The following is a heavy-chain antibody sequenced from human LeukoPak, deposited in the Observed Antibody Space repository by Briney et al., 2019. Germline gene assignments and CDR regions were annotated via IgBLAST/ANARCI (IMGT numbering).Heavy chain of an antibody. D-gene: IGHD2-15*01. J-gene: IGHJ4*02. V-gene: IGHV4-59*01. CDR3: ARRPQGAANIDY. CDR2: VYYSGST. Sequence: KPSETLSLTCTVSGGSISSYYWSWIRQPPGKGLERIGYVYYSGSTNDNPSLKSRVTISIDTSKNQFSLKVSSVTAADTAVYYCARRPQGAANIDYWGQGTLVTVSS. CDR1: GGSISSYY.